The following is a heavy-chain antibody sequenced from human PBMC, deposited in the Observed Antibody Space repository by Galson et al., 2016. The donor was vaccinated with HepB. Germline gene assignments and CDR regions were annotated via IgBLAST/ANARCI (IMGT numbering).Heavy chain of an antibody. J-gene: IGHJ3*02. D-gene: IGHD6-19*01. CDR3: ARLLPPWEQWLVLPAFDI. CDR1: GGSISSSSYY. Sequence: ETLSLTCTVSGGSISSSSYYWGWIRQPPGKGLEWIGSIYYSGSTYYNPSLKSRVTISVDTSKNQFSLKLSSVTAADTAVYYCARLLPPWEQWLVLPAFDIWGQGTMVTVSS. CDR2: IYYSGST. V-gene: IGHV4-39*01.